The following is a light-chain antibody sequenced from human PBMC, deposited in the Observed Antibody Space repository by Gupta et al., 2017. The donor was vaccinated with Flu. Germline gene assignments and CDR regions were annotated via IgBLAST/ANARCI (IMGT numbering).Light chain of an antibody. Sequence: EIELTQSPATLSLSPGERATLSCRASQSVSIYLAWYQKKPGQAPRRLIYDASNRGTCLPARFSGSGSGTDFTLTISSLEPEDFAVYYCQKRSNWPPYTFGQGTRLEIK. CDR1: QSVSIY. V-gene: IGKV3-11*01. J-gene: IGKJ2*01. CDR3: QKRSNWPPYT. CDR2: DAS.